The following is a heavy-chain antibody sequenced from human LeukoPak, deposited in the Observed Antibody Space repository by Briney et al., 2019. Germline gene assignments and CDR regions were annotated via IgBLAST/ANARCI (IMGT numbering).Heavy chain of an antibody. CDR3: ARDLPGRYSGYDLNGMDV. Sequence: PGGSLRLSCAASGFTFSSYEMNWVRQGPGKGLEWVSYISSSGTTKYYADSVKGRFTISRDNSKNTLYLQMNSLRAEDTAVYYCARDLPGRYSGYDLNGMDVWGQGTTVTVSS. CDR1: GFTFSSYE. CDR2: ISSSGTTK. V-gene: IGHV3-48*03. D-gene: IGHD5-12*01. J-gene: IGHJ6*02.